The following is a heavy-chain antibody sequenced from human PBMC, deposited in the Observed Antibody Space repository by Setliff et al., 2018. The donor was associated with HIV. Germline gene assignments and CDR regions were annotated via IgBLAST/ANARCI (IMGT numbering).Heavy chain of an antibody. CDR1: GGSISSRNW. CDR3: ARRPIKGYGPFDS. V-gene: IGHV4-4*02. CDR2: IYHSGST. D-gene: IGHD2-15*01. Sequence: SETLSLTCAVSGGSISSRNWWSWVRQLPGKGLEWIGEIYHSGSTNYNPSLKSRVAMSVDTSRNQFSLKLTSVTAADTAVYYCARRPIKGYGPFDSWGPGTLVTVSS. J-gene: IGHJ4*02.